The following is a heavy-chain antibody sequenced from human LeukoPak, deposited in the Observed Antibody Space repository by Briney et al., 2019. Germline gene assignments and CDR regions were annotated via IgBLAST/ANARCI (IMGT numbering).Heavy chain of an antibody. Sequence: ASETLSLTCTVPGGSISSYYWSWIRQPPGTGLEWIGYIYYNGRTNYSPSLNNRVTISLDTSKNHVTLKLNSVTAADAAVYYCARDGEYCDYSDYWGQGTLVTVSS. CDR1: GGSISSYY. CDR3: ARDGEYCDYSDY. J-gene: IGHJ4*02. D-gene: IGHD3-10*01. V-gene: IGHV4-59*01. CDR2: IYYNGRT.